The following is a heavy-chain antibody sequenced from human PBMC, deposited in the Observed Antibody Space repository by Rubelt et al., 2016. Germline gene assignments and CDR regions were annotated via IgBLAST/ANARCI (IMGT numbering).Heavy chain of an antibody. D-gene: IGHD1-14*01. CDR3: ASFEKPYYYYMDV. J-gene: IGHJ6*03. CDR2: IWYDGSNK. Sequence: QVQLVESGGGVVQPGRSLRLSCAASGFAFSTYGMHWVRQAPGKGLEWVAIIWYDGSNKFYADSVKGRFAISRDNYKNTLYLQMNSLRVEDTAVYYCASFEKPYYYYMDVWGKGTTVTVSS. V-gene: IGHV3-33*01. CDR1: GFAFSTYG.